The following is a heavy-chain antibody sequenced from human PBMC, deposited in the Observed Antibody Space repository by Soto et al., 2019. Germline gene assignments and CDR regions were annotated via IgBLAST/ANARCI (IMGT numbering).Heavy chain of an antibody. CDR1: GDTFSSYA. V-gene: IGHV1-69*01. J-gene: IGHJ4*02. Sequence: QVQLVQSGAEVKKPGSSVKVSCKASGDTFSSYAINWVRQAPGQGLEWMGGIIPMFGTANYAQKCKGRVTFTAGERTITVYMERSSLSSEDTAVYYCARVGPAHYYDSSGYYSPLDYWGQGPLVTVSS. CDR3: ARVGPAHYYDSSGYYSPLDY. CDR2: IIPMFGTA. D-gene: IGHD3-22*01.